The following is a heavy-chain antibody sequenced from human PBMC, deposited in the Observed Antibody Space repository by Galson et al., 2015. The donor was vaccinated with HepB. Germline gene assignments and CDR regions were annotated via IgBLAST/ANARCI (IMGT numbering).Heavy chain of an antibody. CDR1: GGTFSSYA. Sequence: SVKVSCKASGGTFSSYAISWVRQAPGQGLEWMGGIIPIFGTANYAQKFQGRVTITADKSTSTAYMELSSLRSEDTAVYYCARPRYSSGGGYWYFDLWGRGTLVTVSS. CDR2: IIPIFGTA. D-gene: IGHD6-19*01. CDR3: ARPRYSSGGGYWYFDL. V-gene: IGHV1-69*06. J-gene: IGHJ2*01.